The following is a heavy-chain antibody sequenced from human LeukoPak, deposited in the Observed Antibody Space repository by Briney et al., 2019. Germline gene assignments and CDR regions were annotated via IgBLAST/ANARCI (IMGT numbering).Heavy chain of an antibody. CDR2: ISYDGSNK. CDR3: ARDSPVLTF. CDR1: GFTFSSYG. Sequence: GGSLRLSCAASGFTFSSYGMHRVRQAPGKGLEWVAVISYDGSNKYYADSVKGRFTISRDNSRNTLYLQMNGLGAEDAAIYYCARDSPVLTFWGQGILVTVSS. D-gene: IGHD2-8*01. V-gene: IGHV3-30*03. J-gene: IGHJ4*02.